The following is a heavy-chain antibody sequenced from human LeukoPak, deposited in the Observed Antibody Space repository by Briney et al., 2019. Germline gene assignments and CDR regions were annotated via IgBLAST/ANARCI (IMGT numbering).Heavy chain of an antibody. J-gene: IGHJ4*02. Sequence: GGSLRLSCAASGFTVSSNYMSWVGQAPGKGLGGVSVIYSGGGKYYADSVKGGLTISRDNSKNTLYLQMNSLRAEDTAVYYCARAAESSGYDYYFDYWGQGTLVTVSS. CDR3: ARAAESSGYDYYFDY. V-gene: IGHV3-53*01. CDR1: GFTVSSNY. CDR2: IYSGGGK. D-gene: IGHD5-12*01.